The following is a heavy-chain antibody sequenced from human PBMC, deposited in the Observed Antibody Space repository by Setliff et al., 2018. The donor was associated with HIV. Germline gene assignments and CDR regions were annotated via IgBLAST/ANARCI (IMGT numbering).Heavy chain of an antibody. J-gene: IGHJ4*02. CDR3: ARHSGAPYSSSSGLFDF. CDR1: GGSISSHY. Sequence: PSETLSLTCTVSGGSISSHYWSWIRQPPGKGLEWIGYIYYSGSTNYNPSLKSRVTMSVDTSKSQFSLKVSSVTAADTAVYYCARHSGAPYSSSSGLFDFWGQGTLVTVSS. CDR2: IYYSGST. V-gene: IGHV4-59*08. D-gene: IGHD6-6*01.